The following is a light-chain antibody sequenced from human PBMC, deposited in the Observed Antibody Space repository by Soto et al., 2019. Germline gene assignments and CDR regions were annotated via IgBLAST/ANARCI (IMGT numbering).Light chain of an antibody. CDR1: QSVSSSY. CDR3: QQSGSSPQT. J-gene: IGKJ1*01. Sequence: EIVLTQSLGTLSLSAGERATLSCRASQSVSSSYLAWYQQKPGQAPRLLIYGASSRATGIPDRFSGSGSGTDFTLTISRLEPEDFAVYYCQQSGSSPQTFGQGTKV. V-gene: IGKV3-20*01. CDR2: GAS.